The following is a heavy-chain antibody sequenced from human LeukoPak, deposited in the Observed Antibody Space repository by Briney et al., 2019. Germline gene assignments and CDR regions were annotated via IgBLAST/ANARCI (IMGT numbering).Heavy chain of an antibody. Sequence: ASAKVSCKASDYTFTSYGISWVRQAPGQGLEWMGWISAYNGNTNYAQKLQGRVTMTTDTSTSTAYMELRSLRSDDTAVYYCAREAYSSSFYYYYYMDVWGKGTTVTVSS. D-gene: IGHD6-6*01. J-gene: IGHJ6*03. CDR2: ISAYNGNT. CDR3: AREAYSSSFYYYYYMDV. V-gene: IGHV1-18*01. CDR1: DYTFTSYG.